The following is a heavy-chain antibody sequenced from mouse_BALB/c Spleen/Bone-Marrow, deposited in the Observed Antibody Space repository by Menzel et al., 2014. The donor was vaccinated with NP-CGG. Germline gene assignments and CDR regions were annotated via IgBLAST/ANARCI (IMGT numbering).Heavy chain of an antibody. CDR1: GFTFTDYY. Sequence: EVQLVESGGGLVQPGGSLRLSCATSGFTFTDYYVSWVRQPPGKALEWLGFIRNKANGYTTEYSASVKGRFTTSRDNSQSILYLQMNTLRAEDSATYYCARDMGLLRFDYWGQGTTLTVSS. V-gene: IGHV7-3*02. J-gene: IGHJ2*01. CDR2: IRNKANGYTT. D-gene: IGHD1-1*01. CDR3: ARDMGLLRFDY.